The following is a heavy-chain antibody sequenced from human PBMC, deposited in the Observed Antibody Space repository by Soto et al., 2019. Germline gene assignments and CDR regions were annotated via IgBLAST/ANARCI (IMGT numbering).Heavy chain of an antibody. CDR3: AKKVNSGPGSQYFDY. CDR1: GFTFSSYS. J-gene: IGHJ4*02. CDR2: FRTSGDGGTT. V-gene: IGHV3-23*01. D-gene: IGHD3-10*01. Sequence: EVQLLESGGGLVQPGGSLRLSCAASGFTFSSYSMSWVRQAPGKGVEWVSGFRTSGDGGTTYYADSVKGRFTISRDNSKNMLFLQMNSLRAEDTAIYYCAKKVNSGPGSQYFDYWGQGTLVTVSS.